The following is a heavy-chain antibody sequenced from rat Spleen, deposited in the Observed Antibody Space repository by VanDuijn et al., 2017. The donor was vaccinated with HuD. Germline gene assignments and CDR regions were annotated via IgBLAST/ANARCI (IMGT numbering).Heavy chain of an antibody. D-gene: IGHD1-2*01. CDR2: IWGDGST. Sequence: QVQLMESGPGLVQPSQTLSLICTVSGFSLISHSVHWVRQPPGKGLEWMGGIWGDGSTDYNSVLKSRLTISRDTSKSQVYLKVNSLQTGDTATYYCARADIASVSSDGIWGQGVMVTVSS. J-gene: IGHJ2*01. CDR3: ARADIASVSSDGI. V-gene: IGHV2-1*01. CDR1: GFSLISHS.